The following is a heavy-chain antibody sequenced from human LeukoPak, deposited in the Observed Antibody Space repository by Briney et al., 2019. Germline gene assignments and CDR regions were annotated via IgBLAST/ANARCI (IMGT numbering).Heavy chain of an antibody. CDR1: GFTFSDYG. Sequence: PGGSLRLSCAVSGFTFSDYGMTWVRQAPGKGLEWVSSITSSSTYIHYADSVTGRFTTSRDNAKASLYLQMNSLRVEDTPVYYCARLERGSPGTWGQGTLVTVSS. CDR2: ITSSSTYI. J-gene: IGHJ1*01. D-gene: IGHD1-26*01. V-gene: IGHV3-21*01. CDR3: ARLERGSPGT.